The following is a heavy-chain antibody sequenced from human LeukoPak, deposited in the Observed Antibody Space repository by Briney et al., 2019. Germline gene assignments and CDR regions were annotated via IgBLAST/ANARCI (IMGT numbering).Heavy chain of an antibody. CDR1: GFTFSSSG. J-gene: IGHJ4*02. V-gene: IGHV3-33*01. D-gene: IGHD3-10*01. CDR3: ARDHGSGGYFSHCDY. CDR2: IWYDGSNK. Sequence: GRSLILSCAASGFTFSSSGMHWVRQAPDKGLEWVALIWYDGSNKYYADSVKGRFTISRDNSKNTLYLQMNSLRAEDTAAYYCARDHGSGGYFSHCDYWGQGTLVTVSS.